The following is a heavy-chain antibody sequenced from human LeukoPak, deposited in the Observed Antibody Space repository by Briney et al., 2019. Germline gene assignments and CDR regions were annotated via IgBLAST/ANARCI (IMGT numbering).Heavy chain of an antibody. Sequence: GGSLRLSCAASGFTFSSYGMHWVRQAPGKGLEWVAVIWYDGSNKYYADSVKGRFTISRDNSKNTLYLQMNSLRAEDTAVYYCARDGYNEEDWYFDLWGRGILVTVSS. CDR3: ARDGYNEEDWYFDL. CDR1: GFTFSSYG. CDR2: IWYDGSNK. V-gene: IGHV3-33*01. J-gene: IGHJ2*01. D-gene: IGHD5-24*01.